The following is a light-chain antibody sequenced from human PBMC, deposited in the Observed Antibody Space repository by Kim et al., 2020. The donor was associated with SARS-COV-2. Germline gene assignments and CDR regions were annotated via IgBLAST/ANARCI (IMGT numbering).Light chain of an antibody. CDR2: AAS. Sequence: EIVLTQSPGTLSLSPGARATLSCRASQSVRNNFVAWYQQKPGQSPRLLIHAASSRATGIPDRFSGSGSGTDYTLTITSLEPEDSAVYYCHQYGTSVNTCGQGTKLEIK. J-gene: IGKJ2*01. CDR1: QSVRNNF. V-gene: IGKV3-20*01. CDR3: HQYGTSVNT.